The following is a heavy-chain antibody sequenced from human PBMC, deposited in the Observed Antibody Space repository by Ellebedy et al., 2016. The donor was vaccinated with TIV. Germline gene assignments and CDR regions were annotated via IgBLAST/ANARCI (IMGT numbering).Heavy chain of an antibody. D-gene: IGHD6-6*01. CDR3: ARDGVSSSSKMVY. V-gene: IGHV3-48*02. CDR2: ISSSSSTI. J-gene: IGHJ4*02. Sequence: PGGSLSLSCAASGFTFSSYSMNWVRQAPGKGLEWVSYISSSSSTIYYADSVRCRFTISRDTAKNPLYLQMYSLRDEDPAVYFCARDGVSSSSKMVYWGQGTLVTVSS. CDR1: GFTFSSYS.